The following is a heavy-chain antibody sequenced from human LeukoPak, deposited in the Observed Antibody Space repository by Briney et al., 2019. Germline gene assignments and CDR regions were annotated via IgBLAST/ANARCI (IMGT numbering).Heavy chain of an antibody. D-gene: IGHD2-15*01. V-gene: IGHV1-46*01. CDR2: INPSGGST. Sequence: ASVKVSCKASGYTFTSYYMHWVRQAPGQGLEWMGIINPSGGSTSYAQKFQGRVTMTRDTSTSTAYMELRSLRSNDTAVYYCARASRDCSGGSCYAYYYYGMDVWGQGTTVTVSS. CDR3: ARASRDCSGGSCYAYYYYGMDV. J-gene: IGHJ6*02. CDR1: GYTFTSYY.